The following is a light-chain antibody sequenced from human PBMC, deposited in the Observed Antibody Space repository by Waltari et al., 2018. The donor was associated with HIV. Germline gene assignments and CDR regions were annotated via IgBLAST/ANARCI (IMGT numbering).Light chain of an antibody. Sequence: QSMLTQPPSVSAAPGQKVTISCSGTGSNLANNYVSWYQHLPGAAPKLVIYDNDNRPSGIPDRFSGSKSGASATLVIIGLQTGDEGDYYCGTWDSSLNAGVFGGGTKLTVL. CDR1: GSNLANNY. CDR2: DND. J-gene: IGLJ3*02. CDR3: GTWDSSLNAGV. V-gene: IGLV1-51*01.